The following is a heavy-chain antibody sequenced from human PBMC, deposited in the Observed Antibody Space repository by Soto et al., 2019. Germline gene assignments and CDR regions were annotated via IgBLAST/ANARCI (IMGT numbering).Heavy chain of an antibody. J-gene: IGHJ4*02. Sequence: QLQLQESGPGLVKPSETLSLTCTVSGGSISSSSYYWGWIRQPPGKGLEWIGSIYYSGSTYFNPSLTSRVTMSVDTAKNQFSLKLSSVTAEGTAGYYCARHQTVTSSGIDYWGQGTRVTVSS. D-gene: IGHD4-17*01. CDR3: ARHQTVTSSGIDY. CDR2: IYYSGST. V-gene: IGHV4-39*01. CDR1: GGSISSSSYY.